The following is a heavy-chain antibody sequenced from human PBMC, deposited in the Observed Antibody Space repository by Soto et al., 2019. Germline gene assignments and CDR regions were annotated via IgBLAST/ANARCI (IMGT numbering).Heavy chain of an antibody. J-gene: IGHJ4*02. CDR1: GFTFSSYS. Sequence: VQLVESGGGLVKPGGSLRLSCAASGFTFSSYSMHWVRQAPGKGLEWVAVISYDGSNKYYADSVKGRFTISRDNSKNTLYLQMNSLRAEDTAVYYCAKVTLGSNFLIDYWGQGTLVTVSS. CDR3: AKVTLGSNFLIDY. V-gene: IGHV3-30*18. D-gene: IGHD4-4*01. CDR2: ISYDGSNK.